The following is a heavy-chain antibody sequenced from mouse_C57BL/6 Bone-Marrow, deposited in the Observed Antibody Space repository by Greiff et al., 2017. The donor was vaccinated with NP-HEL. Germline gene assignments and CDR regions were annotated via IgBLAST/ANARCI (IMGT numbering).Heavy chain of an antibody. CDR1: GFSLTSYG. V-gene: IGHV2-2*01. CDR2: IWSGGST. CDR3: ARYYDYDYFDD. D-gene: IGHD2-4*01. J-gene: IGHJ2*01. Sequence: QVQLKQSGPGLVQPSQSLSITCTVSGFSLTSYGVHWVRQSPGKGLEWLGVIWSGGSTDYHAAFISRLSISKDNSKSQVFFKMNSLQADDTAIYYCARYYDYDYFDDWGQGTTLTVSS.